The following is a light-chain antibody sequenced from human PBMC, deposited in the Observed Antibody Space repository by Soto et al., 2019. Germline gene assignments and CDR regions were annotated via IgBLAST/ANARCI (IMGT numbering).Light chain of an antibody. CDR3: GTWDSSLSSVV. V-gene: IGLV1-51*01. Sequence: QSVLTQPPSVSAAPGQKVTISCSGSSSNIGNNYVSWYQQLPGTAPKLLIYDNNERPSGIPDQFSGSKSGTSATLGITGLQTGDEADYYCGTWDSSLSSVVFGGGTKVTVL. J-gene: IGLJ2*01. CDR2: DNN. CDR1: SSNIGNNY.